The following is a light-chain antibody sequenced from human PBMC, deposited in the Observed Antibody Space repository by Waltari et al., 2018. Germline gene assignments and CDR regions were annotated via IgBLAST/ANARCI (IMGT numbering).Light chain of an antibody. J-gene: IGLJ2*01. Sequence: QSALTQPASVSGSPGQSITISCTGTSSDVGSYNFVSWYQQHPGKAPKLMIYEGSKRPSGVSNRFSGSKSGNTASLTISGLQAEDEADYYCCSYAGSSTFPLVFGGGTKLTVL. CDR2: EGS. V-gene: IGLV2-23*03. CDR3: CSYAGSSTFPLV. CDR1: SSDVGSYNF.